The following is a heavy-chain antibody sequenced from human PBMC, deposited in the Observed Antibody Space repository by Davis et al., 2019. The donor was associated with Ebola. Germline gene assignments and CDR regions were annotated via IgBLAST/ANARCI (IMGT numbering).Heavy chain of an antibody. J-gene: IGHJ4*02. CDR1: GGSISSYY. Sequence: MPSETLSFTCTVSGGSISSYYWSWIRQPPGKGLEWIGYIYYSGSTNYNPSLKSRVTISVDTSKNQFSLKLSSVTAADTAMYYCAAPYLNYSSGWHYFDLWGQGTLVTVSS. D-gene: IGHD6-19*01. V-gene: IGHV4-59*08. CDR3: AAPYLNYSSGWHYFDL. CDR2: IYYSGST.